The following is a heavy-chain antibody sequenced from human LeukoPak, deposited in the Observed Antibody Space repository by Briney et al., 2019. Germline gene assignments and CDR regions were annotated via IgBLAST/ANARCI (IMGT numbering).Heavy chain of an antibody. CDR2: ISPSGGST. D-gene: IGHD3-16*01. J-gene: IGHJ4*02. Sequence: ASAKVSCKASGYTFTSNYMHWVRQAPGQGPEWMGVISPSGGSTTYAQKFQGRVTLTRDMSTSTDYLELSSLRSEDTAVYYCARDNDSRDPPHFDYWGQGTLVTVSS. V-gene: IGHV1-46*01. CDR1: GYTFTSNY. CDR3: ARDNDSRDPPHFDY.